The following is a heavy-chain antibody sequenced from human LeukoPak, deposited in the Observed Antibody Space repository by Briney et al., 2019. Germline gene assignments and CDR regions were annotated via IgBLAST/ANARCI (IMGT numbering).Heavy chain of an antibody. J-gene: IGHJ5*02. CDR3: ARDQYYYDSSGYYFPTDWFDP. V-gene: IGHV3-21*01. CDR2: IGTSNSYI. D-gene: IGHD3-22*01. CDR1: GFPFISYS. Sequence: GGSLRLSCAASGFPFISYSMNWVRQAPGKGLEWVSSIGTSNSYIYYADSVKGRFTISRDNAKNSLYLQMNSLRAEDTAVYYCARDQYYYDSSGYYFPTDWFDPWGQGTLVTVSS.